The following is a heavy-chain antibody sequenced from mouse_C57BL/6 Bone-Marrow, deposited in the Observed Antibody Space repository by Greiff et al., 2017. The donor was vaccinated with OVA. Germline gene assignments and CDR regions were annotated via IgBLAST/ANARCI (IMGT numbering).Heavy chain of an antibody. CDR2: IDPENGDT. CDR1: GFNIKDDY. Sequence: DVKLVESGAELVRPGASVKLSCTASGFNIKDDYMHWVKQRPEQGLEWIGWIDPENGDTEYASKFQGKATITADTSSNTAYLQLSSLTSEDTAVYYCTPYYYGSSPWFAYWGQGTLVTVSA. CDR3: TPYYYGSSPWFAY. J-gene: IGHJ3*01. D-gene: IGHD1-1*01. V-gene: IGHV14-4*01.